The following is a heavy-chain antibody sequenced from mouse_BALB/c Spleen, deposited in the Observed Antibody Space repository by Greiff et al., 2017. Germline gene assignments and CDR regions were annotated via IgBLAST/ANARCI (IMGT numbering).Heavy chain of an antibody. CDR1: GYAFTNYL. J-gene: IGHJ4*01. CDR3: AKGYGYAMDY. V-gene: IGHV1-63*02. CDR2: IYPGGGYT. D-gene: IGHD3-1*01. Sequence: QVQLQQSGAELVRPGTSVKVSCKASGYAFTNYLIEWVKQRPGQGLEWIGDIYPGGGYTNYNEKFKGKATLTADTSSSTAYMQLSSLTSEDSAIYYCAKGYGYAMDYWGQGTSVTVSS.